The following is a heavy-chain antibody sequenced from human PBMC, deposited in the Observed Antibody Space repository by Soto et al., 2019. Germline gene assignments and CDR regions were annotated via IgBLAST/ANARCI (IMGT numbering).Heavy chain of an antibody. CDR3: ARGGYCSGGSCYPACRGYYYMDV. J-gene: IGHJ6*03. D-gene: IGHD2-15*01. V-gene: IGHV1-8*01. Sequence: GASVKVSCKASGYTFTSYDINWARQATGQGLEWMGWMNPNSGNTGYAQKFQGRVTMTRNTSISTAYMELSSLRSEDTAVYYCARGGYCSGGSCYPACRGYYYMDVWGKGTTVTVSS. CDR1: GYTFTSYD. CDR2: MNPNSGNT.